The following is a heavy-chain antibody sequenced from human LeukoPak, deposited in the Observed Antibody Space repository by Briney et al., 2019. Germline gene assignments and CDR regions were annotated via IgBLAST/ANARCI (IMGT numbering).Heavy chain of an antibody. CDR2: INHSGST. V-gene: IGHV4-34*01. Sequence: GSLRLSCAASGFTFSSYSMNWVRQPPGKGLEWIGEINHSGSTNYNPSLKSRVTISVDTSKNQFSLKLSSVTAADTAVYYCARGRQYRNYYDSSGYYYYGYWGQGTLVTVSS. CDR3: ARGRQYRNYYDSSGYYYYGY. J-gene: IGHJ4*02. D-gene: IGHD3-22*01. CDR1: GFTFSSYS.